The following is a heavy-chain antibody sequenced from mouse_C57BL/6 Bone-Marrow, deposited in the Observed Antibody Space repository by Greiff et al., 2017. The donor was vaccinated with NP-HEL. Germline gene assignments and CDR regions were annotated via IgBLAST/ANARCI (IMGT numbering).Heavy chain of an antibody. CDR2: IDPSDSYT. Sequence: QVQLQQPGAELVMPGASVKLSCKASGYTFTSYWMHWVKQRPGQGLEWIGEIDPSDSYTNHNQKFKGKSTLTVDKSSSTAYMQLSSLTSEDSAVYYCVRSSPSWFAYWGQGTLVTVSA. V-gene: IGHV1-69*01. CDR1: GYTFTSYW. D-gene: IGHD1-1*01. J-gene: IGHJ3*01. CDR3: VRSSPSWFAY.